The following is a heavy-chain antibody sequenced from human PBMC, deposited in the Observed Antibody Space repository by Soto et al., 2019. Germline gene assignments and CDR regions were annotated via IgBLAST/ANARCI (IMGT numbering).Heavy chain of an antibody. CDR3: ARDKINGILDY. J-gene: IGHJ4*02. D-gene: IGHD1-20*01. V-gene: IGHV1-3*01. Sequence: VASVKVSCKASGYTFTSYDVHWVRQAPGQRLEWMGWINAGNGNTKYSQKFQGRVTITRDTSASTAYMELSSLRSEDTAVYYCARDKINGILDYWGQGPLVTVAS. CDR1: GYTFTSYD. CDR2: INAGNGNT.